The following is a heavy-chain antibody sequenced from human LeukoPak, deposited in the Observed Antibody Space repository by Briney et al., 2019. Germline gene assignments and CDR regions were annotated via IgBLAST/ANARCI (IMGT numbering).Heavy chain of an antibody. CDR1: GGSISTTYNY. Sequence: SETLSLTCTVSGGSISTTYNYWGWIRQPPGKGLEWIGSIYHSGSTYYNPSLKSRITISVDTSKNQFSLKLNSVTAADTAVYYCASRKLGNDYWGQGTLVTVSS. CDR3: ASRKLGNDY. J-gene: IGHJ4*02. CDR2: IYHSGST. D-gene: IGHD7-27*01. V-gene: IGHV4-39*07.